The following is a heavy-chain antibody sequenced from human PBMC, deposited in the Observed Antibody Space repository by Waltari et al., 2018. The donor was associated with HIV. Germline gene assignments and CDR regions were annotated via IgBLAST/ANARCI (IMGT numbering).Heavy chain of an antibody. D-gene: IGHD6-13*01. CDR1: GFTFRRYG. CDR2: ISYDGSNK. J-gene: IGHJ4*02. Sequence: QGQLVESGGGVVQPGRSLRLSWAACGFTFRRYGLHWVRQAPGKGLEWVAVISYDGSNKYYADSVKGRFTISRDNSKNTLYLQMNSLRAEDTAVYYCAKGSAPGNFDYWGQGTLVTVSS. V-gene: IGHV3-30*18. CDR3: AKGSAPGNFDY.